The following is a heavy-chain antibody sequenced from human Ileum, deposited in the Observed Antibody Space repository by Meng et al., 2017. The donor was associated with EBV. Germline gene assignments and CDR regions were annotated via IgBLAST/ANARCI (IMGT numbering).Heavy chain of an antibody. D-gene: IGHD3-22*01. CDR2: IKSKTSGGTT. V-gene: IGHV3-15*01. CDR1: GFTFTPTW. J-gene: IGHJ4*02. Sequence: EVQPVEAGGGLVKPGGSLRLSCAAAGFTFTPTWMSWGRQAPGKGLEWVGRIKSKTSGGTTDYAAPVKDRFTISRDDSRNTLYLEMNSLKTEDTALYYCTTTFHSDSSGSNWGQGTLVTVSS. CDR3: TTTFHSDSSGSN.